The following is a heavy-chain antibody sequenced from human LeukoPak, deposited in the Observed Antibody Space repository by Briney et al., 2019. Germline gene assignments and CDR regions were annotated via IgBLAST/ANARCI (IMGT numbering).Heavy chain of an antibody. V-gene: IGHV4-39*01. CDR2: IYYSGST. D-gene: IGHD3-10*01. J-gene: IGHJ4*02. CDR3: ASLRTGDFDY. CDR1: GGSISNSNYY. Sequence: SETLSLTCIVSGGSISNSNYYWGWIRQPPGKGLEWIGNIYYSGSTYYNPSFKSRLTISVDTSKNQFSLKLSSVTAADTAVYYCASLRTGDFDYWGQGALVTVSS.